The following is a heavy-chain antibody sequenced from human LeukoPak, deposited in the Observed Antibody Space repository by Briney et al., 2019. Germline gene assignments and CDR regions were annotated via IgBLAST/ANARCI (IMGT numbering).Heavy chain of an antibody. CDR3: ARNGRELL. CDR2: IYYSGST. Sequence: SETLSLTCTVSGGSISSYYWSWIRQPPGKGLEWIGYIYYSGSTYYNPSLKSRVTISVDTSKNQFSLKLSSVTAADTAVYYCARNGRELLWGQGTLVTVSS. J-gene: IGHJ4*02. V-gene: IGHV4-59*12. CDR1: GGSISSYY. D-gene: IGHD1-26*01.